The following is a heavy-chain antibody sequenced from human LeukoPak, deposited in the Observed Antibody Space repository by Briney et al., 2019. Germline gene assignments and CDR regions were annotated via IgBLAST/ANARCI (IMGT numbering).Heavy chain of an antibody. V-gene: IGHV3-21*01. J-gene: IGHJ4*02. Sequence: GGSLRLSCAASGFTFSSYSMNWVRQAPGKGLEWVSSISSSSYIYYADSVKGRFTISRDNAKNSLYLQMNSLRAEDTAVYYCARVGYSGSYRYYFDYWGQGTLVTVSS. D-gene: IGHD1-26*01. CDR2: ISSSSYI. CDR3: ARVGYSGSYRYYFDY. CDR1: GFTFSSYS.